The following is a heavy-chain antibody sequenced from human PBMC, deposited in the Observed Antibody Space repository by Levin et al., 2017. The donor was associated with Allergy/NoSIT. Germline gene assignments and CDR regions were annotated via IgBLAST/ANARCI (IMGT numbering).Heavy chain of an antibody. CDR1: GFTFSNYG. J-gene: IGHJ6*03. Sequence: GGSLRLSCAASGFTFSNYGMHWVRQAPGKGLEWVAVISSDGSSEYYGDSVKGRFTVSRDNPKNTLYLQMNSLRAEDTAVYYCAKDRHEVYMDVWGKGTTVTVSS. CDR3: AKDRHEVYMDV. V-gene: IGHV3-30*18. CDR2: ISSDGSSE.